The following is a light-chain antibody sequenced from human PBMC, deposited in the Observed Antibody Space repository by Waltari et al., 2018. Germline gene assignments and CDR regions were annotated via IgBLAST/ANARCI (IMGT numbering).Light chain of an antibody. Sequence: QPVLTQLSSASASLGSSVNLTCILSSGHSGFIIAWHQQQPGKAPRYLLKLDGRGDFNKGSGVPDRISGSISGTDRYLTISNLQSEDEADYYCETWATDRWLFGGGTKLTVL. J-gene: IGLJ3*02. V-gene: IGLV4-60*03. CDR1: SGHSGFI. CDR2: LDGRGDF. CDR3: ETWATDRWL.